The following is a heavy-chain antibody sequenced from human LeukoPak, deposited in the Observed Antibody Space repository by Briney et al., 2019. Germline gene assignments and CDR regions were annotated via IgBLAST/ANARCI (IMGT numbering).Heavy chain of an antibody. CDR2: IRSKASSYAT. V-gene: IGHV3-73*01. CDR1: GFTFSGSA. D-gene: IGHD3-9*01. J-gene: IGHJ4*02. CDR3: SRIQDWSKGVD. Sequence: GGSLKLSCAASGFTFSGSAIHWVRQTSGKGLEWVGRIRSKASSYATGYGESVKGRFTISRDESRSTAYLQMNSLKTEDTAVYYCSRIQDWSKGVDWGLGTLVTVSS.